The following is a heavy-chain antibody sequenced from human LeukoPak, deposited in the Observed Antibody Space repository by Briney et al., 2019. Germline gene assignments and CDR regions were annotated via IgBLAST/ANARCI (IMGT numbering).Heavy chain of an antibody. J-gene: IGHJ6*02. Sequence: ASVKVSCKASGYTFTGYYMHWVRQAPGQGLEWMGWINPNSGGTNYAQKFQGRVTMTRDTSISTAYMELSRLRSDDTAVYYCARVRYCTNGVCYIPQTSYLGYYCGMDVWGQGTTVTVSS. V-gene: IGHV1-2*02. CDR3: ARVRYCTNGVCYIPQTSYLGYYCGMDV. CDR2: INPNSGGT. CDR1: GYTFTGYY. D-gene: IGHD2-8*01.